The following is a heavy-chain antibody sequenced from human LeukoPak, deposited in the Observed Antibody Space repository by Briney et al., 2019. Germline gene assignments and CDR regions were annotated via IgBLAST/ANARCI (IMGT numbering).Heavy chain of an antibody. CDR3: ARARLADL. V-gene: IGHV3-53*01. CDR1: GFTVSSYY. CDR2: FHSGGST. D-gene: IGHD6-19*01. J-gene: IGHJ2*01. Sequence: GGSLRLSCAASGFTVSSYYMSWVRQAPGKGLECVSVFHSGGSTYYADSVKGRFTISRDNSKNTLYLQVNSLRAEDTAVYYCARARLADLWGRGTLVTVSS.